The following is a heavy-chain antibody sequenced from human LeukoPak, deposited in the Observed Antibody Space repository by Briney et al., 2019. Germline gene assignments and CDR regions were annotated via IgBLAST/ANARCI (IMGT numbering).Heavy chain of an antibody. Sequence: SETLSLTCTVSGGSISSHYWTWIRQPPGKGLEWIGYIYNTGSTNYNPSLKSRVTISVDTSKNQFSLKLSSVTAADTAVYYCARDLAPGNSYYYYYYMDVWGKGTTVTVAS. D-gene: IGHD6-13*01. CDR2: IYNTGST. V-gene: IGHV4-59*11. CDR1: GGSISSHY. CDR3: ARDLAPGNSYYYYYYMDV. J-gene: IGHJ6*03.